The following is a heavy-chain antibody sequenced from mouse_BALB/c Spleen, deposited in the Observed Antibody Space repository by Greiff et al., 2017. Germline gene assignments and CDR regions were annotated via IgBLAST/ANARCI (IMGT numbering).Heavy chain of an antibody. CDR3: ARQGDWYFDV. V-gene: IGHV5-9-3*01. J-gene: IGHJ1*01. Sequence: EVQLVESGGGLVKPGGSLKLSCAASGFTFSSYAMSWVRQTPEKRLEWVATISSGGSYTYYPDSVKGRFTISRDNAKNTLYLQMSSLRSEDTAMYYCARQGDWYFDVWGAGTTVTVS. CDR2: ISSGGSYT. CDR1: GFTFSSYA.